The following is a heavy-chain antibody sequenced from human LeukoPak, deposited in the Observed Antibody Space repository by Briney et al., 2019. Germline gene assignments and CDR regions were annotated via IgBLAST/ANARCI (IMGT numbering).Heavy chain of an antibody. V-gene: IGHV3-11*06. CDR1: GFSFSNYY. D-gene: IGHD6-19*01. Sequence: GGSLRLSCAASGFSFSNYYMSWIRQAPGKGLEWVSYITSSGSYKNYADSVKGRFTISRDNAKNSLYLQMNSLRAEDTAVYYCARAPSAVAGMLDYWGQGTLVTVSS. CDR3: ARAPSAVAGMLDY. CDR2: ITSSGSYK. J-gene: IGHJ4*02.